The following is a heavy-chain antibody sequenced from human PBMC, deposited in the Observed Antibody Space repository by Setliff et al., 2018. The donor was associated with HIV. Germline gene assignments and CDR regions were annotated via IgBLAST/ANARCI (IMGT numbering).Heavy chain of an antibody. CDR2: IYHPGSS. J-gene: IGHJ4*02. Sequence: PSETLSLTCDVSGFSLSSRYYGGWIRQSPGKGLEWIGNIYHPGSSYYNPSLTDRATISLDTSKNHFSLKLNSVTAADTAVYYCARDVLDLVISVYGLWGQGIPVTVSS. V-gene: IGHV4-38-2*02. D-gene: IGHD3-22*01. CDR3: ARDVLDLVISVYGL. CDR1: GFSLSSRYY.